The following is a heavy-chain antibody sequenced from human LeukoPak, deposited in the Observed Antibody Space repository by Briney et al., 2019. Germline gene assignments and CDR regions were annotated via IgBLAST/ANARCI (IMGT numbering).Heavy chain of an antibody. CDR3: ARGSRAVAGTTFFDY. Sequence: SETLSLTCTVSGGSISSYYWSWIPQPPGKGLEWIGYIYYSGSTNYNPSLKSRVTISVDTSKNQFSLKLSSVTAADTAVYYCARGSRAVAGTTFFDYWGQGTLVTVSS. CDR1: GGSISSYY. V-gene: IGHV4-59*13. CDR2: IYYSGST. J-gene: IGHJ4*02. D-gene: IGHD6-19*01.